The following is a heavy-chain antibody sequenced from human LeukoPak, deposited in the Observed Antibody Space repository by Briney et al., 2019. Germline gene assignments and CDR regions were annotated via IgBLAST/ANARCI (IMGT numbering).Heavy chain of an antibody. J-gene: IGHJ3*02. CDR2: IYYSGST. CDR3: ARPLTGDSTAFDI. D-gene: IGHD7-27*01. CDR1: GGSISSYY. V-gene: IGHV4-59*12. Sequence: SETLSLTCTVSGGSISSYYWSWIRQPPGKGLEWIGYIYYSGSTNYNPSLKSRVTISVDTSKNQFSLKLSSVTAADTAVYYCARPLTGDSTAFDIWGQGTMVTVSS.